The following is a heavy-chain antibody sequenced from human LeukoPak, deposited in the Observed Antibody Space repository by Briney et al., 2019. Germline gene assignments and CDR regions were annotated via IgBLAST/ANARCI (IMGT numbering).Heavy chain of an antibody. CDR1: GASISSYY. Sequence: SETLSLTCTVSGASISSYYWIWIRQPQGKGLEWIGHIYYDGSTNYNPSLKSRVTISVDTSKNQFSLNLSSVTAADTAVYYCARGAVAGKMSWFDPWGQRTLVTVSS. CDR2: IYYDGST. V-gene: IGHV4-59*01. J-gene: IGHJ5*02. CDR3: ARGAVAGKMSWFDP. D-gene: IGHD6-19*01.